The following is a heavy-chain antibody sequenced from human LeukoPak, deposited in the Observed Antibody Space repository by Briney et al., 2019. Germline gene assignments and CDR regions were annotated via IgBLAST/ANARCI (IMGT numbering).Heavy chain of an antibody. D-gene: IGHD3-10*01. J-gene: IGHJ6*03. CDR1: GFSFSSHD. CDR2: ITGSSTSI. CDR3: VREGSGSTHYMDV. Sequence: PGGSLRLSCATSGFSFSSHDMNWVRQAPGKGLEGVSSITGSSTSIEYADSVKGRFAISRDNAKNSLFLQMDSLRVDDTAVYYCVREGSGSTHYMDVWEKGTTVTVSS. V-gene: IGHV3-21*01.